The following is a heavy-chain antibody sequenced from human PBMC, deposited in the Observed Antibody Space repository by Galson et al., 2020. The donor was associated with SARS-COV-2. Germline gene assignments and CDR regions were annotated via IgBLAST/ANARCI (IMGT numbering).Heavy chain of an antibody. CDR3: ARGTEAAAGDFEY. V-gene: IGHV4-59*01. CDR1: GVSISTYY. CDR2: IYYSGSR. J-gene: IGHJ4*02. D-gene: IGHD6-13*01. Sequence: SQTLSLTCSVSGVSISTYYWSWIRQFPGKGLEWIAYIYYSGSRNYNPSLQNRVTISVDTSKNQFSLKLRSVTAADTAVYYCARGTEAAAGDFEYWGQGTLVTVSS.